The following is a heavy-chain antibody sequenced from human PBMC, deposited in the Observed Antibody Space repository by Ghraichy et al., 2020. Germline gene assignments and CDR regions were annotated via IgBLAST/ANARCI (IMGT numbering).Heavy chain of an antibody. V-gene: IGHV3-30-3*01. J-gene: IGHJ6*02. CDR2: ISYDGSNK. CDR3: ARDSPYGMDV. Sequence: GESLRLSCAASGFTFSSYAMHWVRQAPGKGLEWVAVISYDGSNKYYADSVKGRFTISRDNSKNTLYLQMNSLRAEDTAVYYCARDSPYGMDVWGQGTTVTVSS. CDR1: GFTFSSYA.